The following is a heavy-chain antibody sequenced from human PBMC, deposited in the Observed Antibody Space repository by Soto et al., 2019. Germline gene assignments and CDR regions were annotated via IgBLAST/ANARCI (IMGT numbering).Heavy chain of an antibody. Sequence: ASVKVSCKASGYTFTSYDINWVRQATGQGLEWMGWISAYNGNTNYAQKLQGRVTMTTDTSTSTAYMELRSLRSDDTAVYYCARTLYGDNVDYWRQGTLVTVSS. CDR3: ARTLYGDNVDY. J-gene: IGHJ4*02. CDR2: ISAYNGNT. CDR1: GYTFTSYD. V-gene: IGHV1-18*01. D-gene: IGHD4-17*01.